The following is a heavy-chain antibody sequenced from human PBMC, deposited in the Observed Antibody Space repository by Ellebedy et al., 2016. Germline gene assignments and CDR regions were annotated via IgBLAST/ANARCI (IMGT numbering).Heavy chain of an antibody. J-gene: IGHJ4*02. Sequence: GGSLRLXXAASGFTFSKYWMTWVRQAPGKGLEWVANIKQDGSEKSYVDSVKGRFTVSRDNAKNSLYLELNSLRAEDTAVYYCARGSQILQRLDLFDYWGQGTLVTVSS. CDR3: ARGSQILQRLDLFDY. CDR2: IKQDGSEK. V-gene: IGHV3-7*01. CDR1: GFTFSKYW. D-gene: IGHD1-1*01.